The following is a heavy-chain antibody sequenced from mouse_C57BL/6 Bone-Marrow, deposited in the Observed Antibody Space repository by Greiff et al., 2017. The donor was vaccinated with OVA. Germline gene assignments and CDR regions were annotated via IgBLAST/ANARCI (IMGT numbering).Heavy chain of an antibody. D-gene: IGHD1-1*01. Sequence: EVQVVESGPGLVKPSPSVSLSCSATGYSITSGYFWYWIRQLPGNQLEWVGFIRYDGSTNYNPSLKNRTSFTRDTSKNQFFLKLNSVTTEDTATYYCAREDYDSLYSMDDWGQGTSVTVSS. J-gene: IGHJ4*01. V-gene: IGHV3-6*01. CDR3: AREDYDSLYSMDD. CDR1: GYSITSGYF. CDR2: IRYDGST.